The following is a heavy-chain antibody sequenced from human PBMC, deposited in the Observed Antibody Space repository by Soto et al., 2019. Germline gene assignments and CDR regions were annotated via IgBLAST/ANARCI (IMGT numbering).Heavy chain of an antibody. Sequence: SETLSLTCSVSGDSISNLDSFWAWIRQPPGQALEYIGYIYKSATTYYNPSFESRVAISVDTSKSQLSLHVTSVTSADTAVYFGARGRYCLTGRCFPNWFDSWGQGALVTVSS. CDR3: ARGRYCLTGRCFPNWFDS. V-gene: IGHV4-30-4*01. J-gene: IGHJ5*01. CDR2: IYKSATT. D-gene: IGHD7-27*01. CDR1: GDSISNLDSF.